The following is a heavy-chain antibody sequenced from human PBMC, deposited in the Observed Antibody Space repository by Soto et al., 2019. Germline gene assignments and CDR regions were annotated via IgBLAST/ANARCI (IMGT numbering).Heavy chain of an antibody. CDR1: GFTFSSYG. V-gene: IGHV3-30*03. J-gene: IGHJ3*02. D-gene: IGHD3-3*01. Sequence: QVQLVESGGGVVQPGRSLRLSCAASGFTFSSYGMHWVRQAPGKGLEWVAVISYDGSNKYYADSVKGRFTISRDNSKSTLYLQMNSMRAEDTAVYYCATSNGYYDFWSGYHRNAFDIWGQGTMVTVSS. CDR3: ATSNGYYDFWSGYHRNAFDI. CDR2: ISYDGSNK.